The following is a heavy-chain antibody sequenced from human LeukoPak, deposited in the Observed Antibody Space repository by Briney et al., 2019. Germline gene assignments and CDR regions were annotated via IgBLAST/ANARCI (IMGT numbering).Heavy chain of an antibody. Sequence: GGSLRLSCAASGFTFDDYGMSWVRQAPGKGLERVSGINWNGGSTGYADSVKGRFTISRDNAKNSLYLQMNSLRAEDTAVYYCARDYGIRALDYWGQGTLVTVSS. V-gene: IGHV3-20*04. CDR2: INWNGGST. J-gene: IGHJ4*02. CDR1: GFTFDDYG. CDR3: ARDYGIRALDY. D-gene: IGHD1-14*01.